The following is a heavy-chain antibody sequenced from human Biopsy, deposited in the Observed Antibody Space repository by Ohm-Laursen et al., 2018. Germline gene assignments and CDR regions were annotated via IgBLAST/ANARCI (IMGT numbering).Heavy chain of an antibody. Sequence: ATVKISCNASGYSFTSYYMHWVRQAPGQGLEWMGMINPSGSTTSYQQIFQGRVTMTRDTSKSTVYMELSSLRSADTAVYFCARNTGWYGDLYYFDYWGQGTLVTVSS. CDR2: INPSGSTT. V-gene: IGHV1-46*01. CDR1: GYSFTSYY. D-gene: IGHD6-19*01. J-gene: IGHJ4*02. CDR3: ARNTGWYGDLYYFDY.